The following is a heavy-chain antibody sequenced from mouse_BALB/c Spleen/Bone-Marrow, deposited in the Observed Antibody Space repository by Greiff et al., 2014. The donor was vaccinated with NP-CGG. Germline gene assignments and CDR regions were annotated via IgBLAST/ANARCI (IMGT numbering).Heavy chain of an antibody. CDR1: GYTFTSYW. Sequence: LQQPGSELVRPGASVKLSCKASGYTFTSYWMHWVKQRPGQGLEWIGNIYPGSGSTNYDEKFKNKATLTVDTSSSTAYMQLSSLTSVDSAVYYCTGAPGFADWGQGTLVTVSA. CDR3: TGAPGFAD. J-gene: IGHJ3*01. CDR2: IYPGSGST. V-gene: IGHV1S22*01.